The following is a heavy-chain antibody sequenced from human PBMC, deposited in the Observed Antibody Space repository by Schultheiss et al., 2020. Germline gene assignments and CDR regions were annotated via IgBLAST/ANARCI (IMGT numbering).Heavy chain of an antibody. D-gene: IGHD1-7*01. V-gene: IGHV3-30*18. CDR2: ISYDGSNK. J-gene: IGHJ4*02. Sequence: SLRLSCAASGFTVSSNYMSWVRQAPGKGLEWVAVISYDGSNKYYADSVKGRFTISRDNSKNTLYLQMNSLRAEDTAVYYCAKESRRWNFAFNVWGQGTLVTVSS. CDR1: GFTVSSNY. CDR3: AKESRRWNFAFNV.